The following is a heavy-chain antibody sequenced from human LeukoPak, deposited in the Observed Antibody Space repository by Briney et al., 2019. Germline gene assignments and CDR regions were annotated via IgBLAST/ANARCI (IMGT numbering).Heavy chain of an antibody. CDR1: GFTFSGSA. CDR2: IRSKANSYAT. CDR3: TRQNADAFDI. Sequence: GGSLKLSCAASGFTFSGSAMHWVRQASGKGLEWVGRIRSKANSYATAYAASVKGRFTISRDDSKNTAYLQMNSLKTEDTAVYYCTRQNADAFDIWGQGTIVTVSS. J-gene: IGHJ3*02. V-gene: IGHV3-73*01.